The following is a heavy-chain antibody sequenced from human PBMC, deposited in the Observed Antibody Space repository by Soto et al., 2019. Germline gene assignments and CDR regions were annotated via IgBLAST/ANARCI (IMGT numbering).Heavy chain of an antibody. Sequence: EVQLVESGGGLVKPGGSLRLSCAASGFTFSSYSMNWVRQAPGKGLEWVSSISSSSSYIYYADSVKGRFTISRDNAKNSLYLQMNSLRAEDTAVYYCARIQLRYDAFDIWGQWTMVTVSS. CDR2: ISSSSSYI. CDR1: GFTFSSYS. V-gene: IGHV3-21*01. CDR3: ARIQLRYDAFDI. D-gene: IGHD6-6*01. J-gene: IGHJ3*02.